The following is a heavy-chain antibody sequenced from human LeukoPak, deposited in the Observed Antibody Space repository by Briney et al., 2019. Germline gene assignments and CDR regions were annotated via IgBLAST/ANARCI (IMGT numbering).Heavy chain of an antibody. V-gene: IGHV4-31*03. D-gene: IGHD2-2*01. J-gene: IGHJ6*02. Sequence: SETLSLTCTVSGGSISSGGYYWSWIRQHPGKGLEWIGYIYYSGSTYYNPSLKSRVTISVDTSKNQFSLKLSSVTAADTAVYYCARDIVVVPAAIPHYYYYYGMDVWGQGTTVTVSS. CDR3: ARDIVVVPAAIPHYYYYYGMDV. CDR1: GGSISSGGYY. CDR2: IYYSGST.